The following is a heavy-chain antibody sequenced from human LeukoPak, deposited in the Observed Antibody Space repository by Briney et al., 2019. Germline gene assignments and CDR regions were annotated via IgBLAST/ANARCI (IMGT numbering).Heavy chain of an antibody. Sequence: SETLSLICTVSGGSISLYYWSWIRQPPGKGLEWIGYIQNRGNTNYNPSLKSRVTISVDTSKNQFSLKVRSVTAADTAVYYCARDRPGIAVAGDAFDIWGQGTMVTVSS. D-gene: IGHD6-19*01. CDR3: ARDRPGIAVAGDAFDI. J-gene: IGHJ3*02. CDR1: GGSISLYY. CDR2: IQNRGNT. V-gene: IGHV4-59*01.